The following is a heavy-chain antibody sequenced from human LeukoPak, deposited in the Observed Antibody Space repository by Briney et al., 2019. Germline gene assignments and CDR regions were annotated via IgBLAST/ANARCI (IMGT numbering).Heavy chain of an antibody. CDR3: ARDASAWSRDY. CDR2: ISSSI. D-gene: IGHD3-16*01. Sequence: GGSLRLSCAASGFAFNSYIMTWVRQAPGKGLEWVSSISSSIYYADSVKGRFTISRDNAKNSLYLQMNSLRAEDTAVYYCARDASAWSRDYWGLGILVTVSS. CDR1: GFAFNSYI. V-gene: IGHV3-21*01. J-gene: IGHJ4*02.